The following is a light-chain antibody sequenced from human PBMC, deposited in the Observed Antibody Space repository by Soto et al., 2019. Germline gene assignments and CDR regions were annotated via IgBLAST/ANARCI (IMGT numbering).Light chain of an antibody. V-gene: IGKV3-15*01. CDR2: GAS. Sequence: EIVMTQSPATLSVSPGERATLSCRASQSVGSKLGWYQQKPGQAPRLLIYGASIRATGIPARFSGSGSGTEFTLTISSLQSEDFAVYYCQQYNNWPRTFGPGTKVDIK. CDR3: QQYNNWPRT. CDR1: QSVGSK. J-gene: IGKJ3*01.